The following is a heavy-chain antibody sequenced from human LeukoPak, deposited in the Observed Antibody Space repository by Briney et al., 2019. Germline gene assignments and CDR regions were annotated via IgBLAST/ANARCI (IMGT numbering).Heavy chain of an antibody. CDR2: IKQDGSEK. Sequence: AGGSLRLSCAASGFTFTSYWMSWVRQAPGKGLEWVANIKQDGSEKNYVDSVKGRFTISRDNAKNSMSLQMNSLRAEDTAVYYCARDDDILTGYDSPRFDYWGQGTLVTVSS. D-gene: IGHD3-9*01. J-gene: IGHJ4*02. CDR3: ARDDDILTGYDSPRFDY. V-gene: IGHV3-7*01. CDR1: GFTFTSYW.